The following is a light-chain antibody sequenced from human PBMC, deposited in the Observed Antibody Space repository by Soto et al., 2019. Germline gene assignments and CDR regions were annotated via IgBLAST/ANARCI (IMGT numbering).Light chain of an antibody. J-gene: IGKJ1*01. CDR2: GAS. CDR3: QQYGSSPTT. Sequence: EIVLTPSPGTLSLSPGERATLSCRASQSVFNNHIGWYQQKPGQAPRRLIFGASFRATGIPDRFSGSGSGTDFTLTISRLEPEDFAVYYCQQYGSSPTTFGQGTKVDNK. V-gene: IGKV3-20*01. CDR1: QSVFNNH.